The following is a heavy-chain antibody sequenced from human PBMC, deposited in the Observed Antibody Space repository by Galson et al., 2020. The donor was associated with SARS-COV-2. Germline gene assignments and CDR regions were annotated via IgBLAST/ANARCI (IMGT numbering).Heavy chain of an antibody. Sequence: GGSLRLSCAASGFTFSSYAMHWVRQAPGKGLEWVAVISYDGSNKYYADSVKGRFTISRDNSKNTLYLQMNSLRAEDTAVYYCARDGRGYYHPEGDFDYWGQGTLVTVSS. D-gene: IGHD3-22*01. J-gene: IGHJ4*02. V-gene: IGHV3-30*04. CDR1: GFTFSSYA. CDR3: ARDGRGYYHPEGDFDY. CDR2: ISYDGSNK.